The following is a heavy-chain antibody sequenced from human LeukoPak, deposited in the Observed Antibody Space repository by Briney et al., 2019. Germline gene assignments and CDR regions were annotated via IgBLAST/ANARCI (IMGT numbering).Heavy chain of an antibody. D-gene: IGHD2-15*01. J-gene: IGHJ3*02. CDR1: GGSFSGYY. CDR3: ARGLVVDAFDI. CDR2: INHSGST. V-gene: IGHV4-34*01. Sequence: KPSETLSLTCAVYGGSFSGYYWSWIRQPPGKGLEWIGEINHSGSTNYNPSLKSRVTISVDTSKNQFSLKLSSVTAADTAVYYCARGLVVDAFDIWGQGTMVTVSS.